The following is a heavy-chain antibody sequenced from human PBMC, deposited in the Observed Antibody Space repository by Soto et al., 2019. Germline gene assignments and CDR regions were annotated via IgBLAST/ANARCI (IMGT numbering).Heavy chain of an antibody. J-gene: IGHJ5*02. D-gene: IGHD3-3*01. CDR2: IHPANGNT. V-gene: IGHV1-3*01. Sequence: GASVKVSCKASGYTFTNYAIHWVRQAPGQRLEWMGWIHPANGNTKYSQRFQGRVTITSDTSASTAYKEVSSLRSEDTAVYYCARVFPTGVFVNWFDPWGQETLVTVS. CDR3: ARVFPTGVFVNWFDP. CDR1: GYTFTNYA.